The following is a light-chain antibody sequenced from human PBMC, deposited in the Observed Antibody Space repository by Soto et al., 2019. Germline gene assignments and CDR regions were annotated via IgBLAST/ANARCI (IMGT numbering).Light chain of an antibody. CDR1: QSLLHSNGYNY. J-gene: IGKJ5*01. CDR3: MQALQTPLT. V-gene: IGKV2-28*01. Sequence: DIVMTQSPLSLPVTPGEPASISCRSSQSLLHSNGYNYFDWYLQKPGQSPQLLIYLDSNRASGVPDRFSGSGSGTDFTLRISRVEAEDVGVYYCMQALQTPLTFGQGTRLEIK. CDR2: LDS.